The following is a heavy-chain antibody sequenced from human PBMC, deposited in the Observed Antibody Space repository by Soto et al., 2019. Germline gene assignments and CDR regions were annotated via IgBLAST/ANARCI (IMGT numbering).Heavy chain of an antibody. Sequence: GGSLRLSCTASGFTFSGYSMNWVRQAPGKGLEWVSSISSSSSYIYYADSVKGRFTISRDNAKNSLYLQMNSLRAEDTAVYYCARVXYYYDSSGYRRGYYFDYWGQGTLVTVSS. CDR1: GFTFSGYS. V-gene: IGHV3-21*01. CDR3: ARVXYYYDSSGYRRGYYFDY. J-gene: IGHJ4*02. CDR2: ISSSSSYI. D-gene: IGHD3-22*01.